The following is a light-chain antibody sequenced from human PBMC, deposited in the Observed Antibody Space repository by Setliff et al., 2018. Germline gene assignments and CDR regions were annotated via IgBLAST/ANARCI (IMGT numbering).Light chain of an antibody. CDR2: GNS. CDR1: SSNIGAGYD. Sequence: QSVLTQPPSVSGAPGQRVTISCTGNSSNIGAGYDVHWYQQLPGRVPKLLIYGNSNRPSGVPDRFSGSKSGTSAFLTISGLQAEDEADYYCQSYDSSLSGSGVFGTGTKVTVL. CDR3: QSYDSSLSGSGV. J-gene: IGLJ1*01. V-gene: IGLV1-40*01.